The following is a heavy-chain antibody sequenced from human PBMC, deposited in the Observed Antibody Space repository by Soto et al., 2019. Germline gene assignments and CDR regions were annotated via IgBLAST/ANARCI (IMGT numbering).Heavy chain of an antibody. J-gene: IGHJ6*03. CDR3: ARIVRGSNIYYYHYMDV. CDR1: GYTFTSHG. V-gene: IGHV1-18*01. D-gene: IGHD3-10*02. Sequence: QVQLVQSGAEVKKPGASVKVSCKASGYTFTSHGISWVRQAPGQGLEWMGWISAYNGDTNYAQKLQGRVTVTTDTSTSTAYMELRSLRSEDTAVYYCARIVRGSNIYYYHYMDVWGKGTTVTVSS. CDR2: ISAYNGDT.